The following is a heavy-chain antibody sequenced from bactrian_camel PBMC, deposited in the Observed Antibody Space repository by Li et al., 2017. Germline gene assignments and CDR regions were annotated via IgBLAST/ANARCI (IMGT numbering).Heavy chain of an antibody. J-gene: IGHJ6*01. V-gene: IGHV3S33*01. D-gene: IGHD4*01. CDR2: ISGNGGTI. CDR1: GYYPDTSPC. CDR3: AANDMACYVNGDYEDDDRFRY. Sequence: QLVESGGVSVQAGGSLSLSCVLRGYYPDTSPCMSWFRQAPGKDREAVAHISGNGGTIDYADAVQGRFTISKDNAKNTLYLQMNSLKPEDTAMYYCAANDMACYVNGDYEDDDRFRYWGQGTQVTVS.